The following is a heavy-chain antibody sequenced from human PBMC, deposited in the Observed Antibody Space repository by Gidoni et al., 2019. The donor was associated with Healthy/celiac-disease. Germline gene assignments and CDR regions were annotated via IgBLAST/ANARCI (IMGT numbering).Heavy chain of an antibody. V-gene: IGHV3-73*02. Sequence: EVQLVESGGGLVQPGGSLKLACDASGFPFRGSALHWGRQASGKGLEGVGRIRSKANSYATAYAASVKGRFTISRDDSKNTAYLQMNSLKTEDTAVYYCTRQGYYDILTGYQADYWGQGTLVTVSS. J-gene: IGHJ4*02. CDR3: TRQGYYDILTGYQADY. D-gene: IGHD3-9*01. CDR1: GFPFRGSA. CDR2: IRSKANSYAT.